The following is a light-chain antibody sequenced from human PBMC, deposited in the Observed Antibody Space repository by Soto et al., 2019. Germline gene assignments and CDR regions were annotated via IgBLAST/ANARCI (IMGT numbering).Light chain of an antibody. V-gene: IGLV2-18*02. Sequence: QSALTQPPSVSGAPGQSVTIHRTGSSSDVGSFSRVSWYQQPPGTAPKLIIYEVSYRPSGVPDRFSGSKSGNTASLTISGLLAEYEADYYCSSYTTSYTYVFGTGTKVTVL. CDR1: SSDVGSFSR. CDR2: EVS. CDR3: SSYTTSYTYV. J-gene: IGLJ1*01.